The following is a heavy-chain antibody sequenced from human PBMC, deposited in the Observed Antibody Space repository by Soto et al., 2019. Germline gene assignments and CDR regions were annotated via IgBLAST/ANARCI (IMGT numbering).Heavy chain of an antibody. V-gene: IGHV4-30-4*01. CDR2: IYYSGNT. Sequence: QVQLQESGPGLVKPSQTLSLTCTVSGGSTSSDNYWSWIRQPPGKGLEWIGHIYYSGNTAYNPSLKSPLAISTDTSKNQFSLKLSSVTAADTAVYFCAREGGESSDGLYYFDSWGQGSLVTVSS. CDR1: GGSTSSDNY. J-gene: IGHJ4*02. D-gene: IGHD3-16*01. CDR3: AREGGESSDGLYYFDS.